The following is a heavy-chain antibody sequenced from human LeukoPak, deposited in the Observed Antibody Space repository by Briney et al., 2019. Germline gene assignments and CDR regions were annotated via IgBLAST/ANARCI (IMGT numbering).Heavy chain of an antibody. V-gene: IGHV4-34*01. CDR3: ARALERYCSSTSCRPYNWFDP. CDR1: GGSFSGYY. J-gene: IGHJ5*02. CDR2: INHSGST. D-gene: IGHD2-2*01. Sequence: SETLSLTCAVYGGSFSGYYWSWIRQPPGKGLEWIGEINHSGSTNYNPSLKSRVTISVDTSKNQLSLKLSSVTAADTAVYYCARALERYCSSTSCRPYNWFDPWGQGTLVTVSS.